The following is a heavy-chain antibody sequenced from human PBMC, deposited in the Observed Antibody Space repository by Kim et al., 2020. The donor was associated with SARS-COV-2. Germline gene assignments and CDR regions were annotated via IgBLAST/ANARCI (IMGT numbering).Heavy chain of an antibody. V-gene: IGHV3-21*01. Sequence: GGSLRLSCAASGFTFSPYSMNWVRQAPGKGLEWLSSISGSSSYIYYADSVKGRFTVSRENAKNSLYLLMNSLRAEDTAVYYCARVPERDDCSSISCYLGYWGQGTLVTVSS. CDR1: GFTFSPYS. D-gene: IGHD2-2*01. CDR3: ARVPERDDCSSISCYLGY. CDR2: ISGSSSYI. J-gene: IGHJ4*02.